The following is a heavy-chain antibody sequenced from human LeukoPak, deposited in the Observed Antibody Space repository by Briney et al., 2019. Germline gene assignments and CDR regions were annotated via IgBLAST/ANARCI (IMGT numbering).Heavy chain of an antibody. Sequence: GGSLRLSCAASGFTFSSYWMSWVRQAPGKGLEWVAKIKQDGSEKYYVDSVKGRFTISRDNAKNSLYLQMNSLRAEDTAVYYCARDLQSGRATVWGSYRANYYYYGMDVWGQGTTVTVSS. J-gene: IGHJ6*02. CDR2: IKQDGSEK. CDR1: GFTFSSYW. CDR3: ARDLQSGRATVWGSYRANYYYYGMDV. D-gene: IGHD3-16*02. V-gene: IGHV3-7*01.